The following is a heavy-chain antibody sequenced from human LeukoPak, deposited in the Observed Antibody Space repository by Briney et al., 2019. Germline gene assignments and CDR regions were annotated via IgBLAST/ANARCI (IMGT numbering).Heavy chain of an antibody. V-gene: IGHV3-66*01. D-gene: IGHD6-13*01. J-gene: IGHJ4*02. CDR1: GFTVSSNY. Sequence: GGSLRLSCAASGFTVSSNYMSWVRQAPGKGLEWVSVIYSGGSTYYADSVKGRFTISRDNPKNTLYLQMNSLRAEDTAVYYCARDIAAAGTYDYWGQGTLVTVSS. CDR2: IYSGGST. CDR3: ARDIAAAGTYDY.